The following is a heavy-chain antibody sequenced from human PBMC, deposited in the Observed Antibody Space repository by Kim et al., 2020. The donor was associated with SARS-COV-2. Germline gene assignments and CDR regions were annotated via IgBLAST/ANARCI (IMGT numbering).Heavy chain of an antibody. J-gene: IGHJ5*02. CDR3: ARGAKDRRTYYYDSSGYSEGNP. Sequence: GGSLRLSCAASGFTFSSYEMNWVRQAPGKGLEWVSYISSSGGTIYYADSVQGRFTISRDNAKNSLYLQMNSLRAEDTAVYYCARGAKDRRTYYYDSSGYSEGNPWGQGTLVTVSS. CDR2: ISSSGGTI. D-gene: IGHD3-22*01. V-gene: IGHV3-48*03. CDR1: GFTFSSYE.